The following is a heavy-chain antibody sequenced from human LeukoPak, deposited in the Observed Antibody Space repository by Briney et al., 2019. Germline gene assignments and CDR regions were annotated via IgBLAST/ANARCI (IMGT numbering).Heavy chain of an antibody. CDR2: IYSGGST. J-gene: IGHJ4*02. CDR1: GFTVSSNY. D-gene: IGHD2-2*01. V-gene: IGHV3-66*02. Sequence: GGSLGLSCAASGFTVSSNYMSWVRQAPGKGLEWVSVIYSGGSTYYADSVKGRFTISRDNSKNTLYLQMNSLRAEDTAVYYCARGDSVGYCSSTSCRADYFDYWGQGTLVTVSS. CDR3: ARGDSVGYCSSTSCRADYFDY.